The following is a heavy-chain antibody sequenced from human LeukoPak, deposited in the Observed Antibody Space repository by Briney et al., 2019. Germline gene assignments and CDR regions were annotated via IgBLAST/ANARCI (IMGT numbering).Heavy chain of an antibody. J-gene: IGHJ4*02. CDR3: ARSQAPNQGDGIAVAGTYFDY. V-gene: IGHV6-1*01. D-gene: IGHD6-19*01. CDR1: GDSVSSNTAA. Sequence: SQTLSLTCGISGDSVSSNTAAWNWIRQSPSRGLEWLGRTYYRSKWYNNYAVSVKSRITINSDSSKNQFSLKLSSVTAADTAVYYCARSQAPNQGDGIAVAGTYFDYWGQGTLVTVSS. CDR2: TYYRSKWYN.